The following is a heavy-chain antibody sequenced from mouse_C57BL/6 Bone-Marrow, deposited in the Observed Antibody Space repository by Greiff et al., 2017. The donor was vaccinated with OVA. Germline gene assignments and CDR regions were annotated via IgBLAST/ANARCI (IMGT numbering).Heavy chain of an antibody. CDR1: GFTIKTTY. CDR2: LGPANGNT. Sequence: EVHLVESLAELVRPGASVKLSCTASGFTIKTTYMHWVKQRPEQGLEWIGRLGPANGNTKYAPKLQGKATITADTSSNTAYLQLSSLTSEDTAIYYCTTGDYDKKGFAYWGQGTLVTVSA. J-gene: IGHJ3*01. CDR3: TTGDYDKKGFAY. V-gene: IGHV14-3*01. D-gene: IGHD2-4*01.